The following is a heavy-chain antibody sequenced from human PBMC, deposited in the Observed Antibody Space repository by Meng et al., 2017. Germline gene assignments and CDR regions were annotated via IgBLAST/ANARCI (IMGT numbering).Heavy chain of an antibody. CDR3: ARDLEGSYAPGDY. V-gene: IGHV4-38-2*02. D-gene: IGHD1-26*01. CDR2: IYHSGST. Sequence: ESLKISCAVSGYSISSGYYWGWIRQPPGKGLEWIGSIYHSGSTYYNPSLKSRVTISVDTSKNQFSLKLSSVTAADTAVYYCARDLEGSYAPGDYWGQGTLVTVSS. J-gene: IGHJ4*02. CDR1: GYSISSGYY.